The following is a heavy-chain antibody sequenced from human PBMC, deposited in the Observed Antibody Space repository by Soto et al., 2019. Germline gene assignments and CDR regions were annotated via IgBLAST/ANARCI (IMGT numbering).Heavy chain of an antibody. V-gene: IGHV3-66*02. CDR3: ARGRTMGVVVGDYFEY. CDR2: IFSGGST. D-gene: IGHD3-22*01. J-gene: IGHJ4*02. CDR1: EFTFSSYW. Sequence: GGSLRLSCVASEFTFSSYWMHWVRQAPGKGLEWVSIIFSGGSTYYADSVKGRFTISRDNSKNTLYLQMNSLRAEDTAVYYCARGRTMGVVVGDYFEYWGQGTLVTVSS.